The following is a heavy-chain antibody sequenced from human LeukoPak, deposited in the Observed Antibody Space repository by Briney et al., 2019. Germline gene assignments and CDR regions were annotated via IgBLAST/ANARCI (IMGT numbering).Heavy chain of an antibody. CDR1: GFTFSSYG. CDR2: IWYDGSNK. CDR3: ARDMFIVVVEDYYYGMDL. J-gene: IGHJ6*02. V-gene: IGHV3-33*01. Sequence: GGSLRLSCAASGFTFSSYGMHWVRQAPGKGLEWVAVIWYDGSNKYYADSVKGRFTISRDNSKNTLYLQMNSLRAEDTAVYYCARDMFIVVVEDYYYGMDLWGQGTTVTVS. D-gene: IGHD2-2*01.